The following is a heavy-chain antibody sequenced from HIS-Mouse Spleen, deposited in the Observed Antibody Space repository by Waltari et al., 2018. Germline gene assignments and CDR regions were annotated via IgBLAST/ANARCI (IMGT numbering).Heavy chain of an antibody. CDR2: IYYSGST. D-gene: IGHD6-13*01. J-gene: IGHJ2*01. Sequence: VQLVESGGGLVKPGRSLRLSCTAAGFTFGDYAMSWFRQAPGKGLEWIGSIYYSGSTYYNPSLKSRVTISVDTSKNQFSLKLSSVTAADTAVYYCAREIPYSSSWYDWYFDLWGRGTLVTVSS. CDR1: GFTFGDYA. V-gene: IGHV4-39*07. CDR3: AREIPYSSSWYDWYFDL.